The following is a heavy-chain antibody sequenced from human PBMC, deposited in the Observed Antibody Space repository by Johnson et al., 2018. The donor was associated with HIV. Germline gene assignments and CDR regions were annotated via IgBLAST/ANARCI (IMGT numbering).Heavy chain of an antibody. CDR3: AKDYRWSTGVGAGGGGDAFEI. CDR1: GFTFSSYA. Sequence: QMQLVESGGGLVQPGGSLRLSCAASGFTFSSYAMHWVRQAPGTGLDGVAVIWYVGSNNYYADSVQGRFTISRANIKNTLYLQMNSLRAEDTAVYYFAKDYRWSTGVGAGGGGDAFEIWGQGTMVTVSS. CDR2: IWYVGSNN. V-gene: IGHV3-33*06. D-gene: IGHD1-26*01. J-gene: IGHJ3*02.